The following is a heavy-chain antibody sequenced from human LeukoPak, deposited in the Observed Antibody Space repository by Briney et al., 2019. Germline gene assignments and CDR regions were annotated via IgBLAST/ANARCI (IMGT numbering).Heavy chain of an antibody. J-gene: IGHJ4*02. Sequence: SSETLSLTCTVSGGSISSYYWSWIRQPPGKGLEWIGYMHFSGSIDYNPSLKSRVTISMDTSKNQFSLKLSSVTAADTAVYYCARGKYFYGSGNYYPFDYWGQGTLVTVSS. CDR3: ARGKYFYGSGNYYPFDY. CDR2: MHFSGSI. V-gene: IGHV4-59*01. D-gene: IGHD3-10*01. CDR1: GGSISSYY.